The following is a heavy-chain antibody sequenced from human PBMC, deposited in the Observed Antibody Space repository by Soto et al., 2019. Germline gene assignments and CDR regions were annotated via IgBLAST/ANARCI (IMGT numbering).Heavy chain of an antibody. CDR2: IYHSGNT. CDR3: ARRWGEGRVDY. D-gene: IGHD3-10*01. CDR1: GGSISSSNW. Sequence: SETLSLTCAVSGGSISSSNWWSGVRQPPGKGLEWIGEIYHSGNTNYNPSLKSRVTMAVDKSRNQFSLKLSSVTAADTAVYYCARRWGEGRVDYWGQGTLVTVSS. J-gene: IGHJ4*02. V-gene: IGHV4-4*02.